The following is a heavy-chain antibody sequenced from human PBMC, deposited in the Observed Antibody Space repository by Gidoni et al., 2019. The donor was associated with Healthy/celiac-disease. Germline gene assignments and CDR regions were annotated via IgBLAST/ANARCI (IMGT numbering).Heavy chain of an antibody. CDR2: ISGSGGST. J-gene: IGHJ6*02. Sequence: EVQLLESGGGLVQPGGSLRLSCAASGSTFSSYAMSWVRQAPGKGLEWVSAISGSGGSTYYADSVKGRFTISRDNSKNTLYLQMNSLRAEDTAVYYCAKDERIVVVPAAIDYYYYGMDVWGQGTTVTVSS. D-gene: IGHD2-2*02. CDR3: AKDERIVVVPAAIDYYYYGMDV. V-gene: IGHV3-23*01. CDR1: GSTFSSYA.